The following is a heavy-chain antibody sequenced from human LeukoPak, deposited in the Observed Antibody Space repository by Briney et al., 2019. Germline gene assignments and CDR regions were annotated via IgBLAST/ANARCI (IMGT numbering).Heavy chain of an antibody. CDR3: AKGRVSDY. J-gene: IGHJ4*02. CDR1: GFTFSSYA. CDR2: ITGGGTT. V-gene: IGHV3-23*01. D-gene: IGHD6-13*01. Sequence: GGSLRLPCAASGFTFSSYAMSWVRQAPGKGLEWVSAITGGGTTYYADSVKGRFTISRDNSKNTLYLQMNSLRAEDTAVYYCAKGRVSDYWGQGTLVTVSS.